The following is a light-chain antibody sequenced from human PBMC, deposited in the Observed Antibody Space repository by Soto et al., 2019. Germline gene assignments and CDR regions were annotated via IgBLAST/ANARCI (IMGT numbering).Light chain of an antibody. J-gene: IGLJ3*02. V-gene: IGLV2-14*01. CDR1: SSDVGDFDC. CDR2: EVS. CDR3: QSYDSRLSSWV. Sequence: QSVLTQPASVSGSPGQSITISCTGTSSDVGDFDCVSWYQQHPGKAPKLMIYEVSDRPSGVSNRFSGSKSGDTASLTISGLQAEDEADYYCQSYDSRLSSWVFGGGTKLTVL.